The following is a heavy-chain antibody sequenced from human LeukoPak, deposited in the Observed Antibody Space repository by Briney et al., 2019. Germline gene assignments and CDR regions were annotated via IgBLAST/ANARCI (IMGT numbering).Heavy chain of an antibody. CDR3: ASHRGEDNWNDGAIDY. D-gene: IGHD1-20*01. CDR2: IYYSGST. CDR1: GGSISSYY. J-gene: IGHJ4*02. Sequence: SETLSLTCTVSGGSISSYYWSWIRQPPGKGLEWIGYIYYSGSTNYNPSLKSRVTISVDTSKNQFSLKLSSVTAADTAVYYCASHRGEDNWNDGAIDYWDQGTLVTVSS. V-gene: IGHV4-59*01.